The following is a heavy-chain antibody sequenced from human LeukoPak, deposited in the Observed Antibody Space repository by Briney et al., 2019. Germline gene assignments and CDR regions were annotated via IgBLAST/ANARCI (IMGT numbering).Heavy chain of an antibody. V-gene: IGHV3-21*01. CDR3: ARDAYDSSGYYY. CDR1: GFTFSSYS. CDR2: ISSSSSYI. J-gene: IGHJ4*02. Sequence: TGGSLRLSCAASGFTFSSYSMNWVRQAPGKGLEWVSSISSSSSYIYYADSVKGRFTISRDNAKSSLYLQMNSLRAEDTAVYYCARDAYDSSGYYYWGQGTLVTVSS. D-gene: IGHD3-22*01.